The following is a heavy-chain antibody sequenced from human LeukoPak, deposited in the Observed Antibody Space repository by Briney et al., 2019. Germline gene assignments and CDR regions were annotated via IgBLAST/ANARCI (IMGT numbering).Heavy chain of an antibody. CDR3: ARSGEAARGPYYYYYMDV. CDR1: GYSFTSYW. Sequence: GESLKISCKVSGYSFTSYWIGWVRQAPGQGLEWMGIINPSGGSTSYAQKFQGRVTMTRDTSTSTVYMELSSLRSEDTAVYYCARSGEAARGPYYYYYMDVWGKGTTVTVSS. J-gene: IGHJ6*03. CDR2: INPSGGST. D-gene: IGHD6-6*01. V-gene: IGHV1-46*01.